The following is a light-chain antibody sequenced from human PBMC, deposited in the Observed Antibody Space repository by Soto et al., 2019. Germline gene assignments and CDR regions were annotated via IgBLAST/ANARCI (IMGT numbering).Light chain of an antibody. CDR1: QSVLYSSNNKNY. CDR2: WAS. CDR3: QQYYSTLWT. Sequence: DIVMTQSPDSLAVSLGERATINCRSSQSVLYSSNNKNYLAWYQQKPGQPPKLLIYWASTRESGVPDRFSGSGSGTDFTLTISSLQAEDVAVYYCQQYYSTLWTFGQGTKGDIK. V-gene: IGKV4-1*01. J-gene: IGKJ1*01.